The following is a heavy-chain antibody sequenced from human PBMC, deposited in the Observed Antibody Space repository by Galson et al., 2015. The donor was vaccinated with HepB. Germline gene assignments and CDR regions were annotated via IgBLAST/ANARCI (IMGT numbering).Heavy chain of an antibody. CDR1: GYTFTSFY. J-gene: IGHJ4*02. CDR2: INPNNGAT. Sequence: SVKVSCKASGYTFTSFYIHWMRQAPGQGLEWMGRINPNNGATNYAQKFQGRVTMTRDTSIRTIYMDLISVTSGGRAIYYCARGEEVHYDSSGYYLYFDHWGQGSLVTVSS. D-gene: IGHD3-22*01. CDR3: ARGEEVHYDSSGYYLYFDH. V-gene: IGHV1-2*06.